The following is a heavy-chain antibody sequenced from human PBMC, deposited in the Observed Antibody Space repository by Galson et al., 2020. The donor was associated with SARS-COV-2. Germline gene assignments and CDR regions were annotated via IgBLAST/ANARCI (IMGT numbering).Heavy chain of an antibody. CDR3: ARVTWTSVYFDS. D-gene: IGHD3-16*01. CDR1: GDTISNGDYF. V-gene: IGHV4-30-4*01. Sequence: SETLSLTCSVSGDTISNGDYFWSWIRQPPGQGLEWIGYIYYSGTTYYNPSLRSRMTLSIDRSKNHFSLKVASVTAADTAVYYCARVTWTSVYFDSWGRGTLVTVSS. J-gene: IGHJ4*02. CDR2: IYYSGTT.